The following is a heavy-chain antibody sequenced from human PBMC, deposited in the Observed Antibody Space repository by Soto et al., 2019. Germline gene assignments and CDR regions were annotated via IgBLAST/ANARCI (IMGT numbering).Heavy chain of an antibody. Sequence: PSETLSLTCTVSGGSIGSYYWSWIRQPPGKGLEWIGYIYYSGSTNYNPSLKSRVTISVDTSKNQFSLKLSSVTAADTAVYYCARNYGHAFDIWGQGTMVTVSS. V-gene: IGHV4-59*01. CDR3: ARNYGHAFDI. J-gene: IGHJ3*02. D-gene: IGHD1-7*01. CDR1: GGSIGSYY. CDR2: IYYSGST.